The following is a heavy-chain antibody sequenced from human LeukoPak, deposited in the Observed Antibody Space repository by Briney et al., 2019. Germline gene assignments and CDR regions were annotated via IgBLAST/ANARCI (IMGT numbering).Heavy chain of an antibody. Sequence: ASVKVSCKASGYTFTSYGISWVRQAPGQGLEWVGWISAYNGNTNYAQKLQGRVTMTTDTSTSTAYMELRSLRSDDTAVYYCARQSYDRLAFDIWGQGTMVTVSS. CDR3: ARQSYDRLAFDI. D-gene: IGHD3-22*01. CDR2: ISAYNGNT. J-gene: IGHJ3*02. V-gene: IGHV1-18*01. CDR1: GYTFTSYG.